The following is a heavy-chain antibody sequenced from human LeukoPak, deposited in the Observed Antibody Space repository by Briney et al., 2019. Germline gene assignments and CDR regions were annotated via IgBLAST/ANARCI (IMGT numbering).Heavy chain of an antibody. V-gene: IGHV3-7*01. Sequence: GGSLRLSCAASGFTFSSYAMSWVRQAPGKGLEWVANIKQDGSEKYYVDSVKGRFTISRDNAKNSLYLQMNSLRAEDTAVYYCARDLAAGIVVVPAAHLGYWGQGTLVTVSS. CDR1: GFTFSSYA. D-gene: IGHD2-2*01. CDR3: ARDLAAGIVVVPAAHLGY. CDR2: IKQDGSEK. J-gene: IGHJ4*02.